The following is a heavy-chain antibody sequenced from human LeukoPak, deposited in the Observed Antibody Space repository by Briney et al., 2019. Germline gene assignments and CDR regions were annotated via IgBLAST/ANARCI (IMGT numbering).Heavy chain of an antibody. V-gene: IGHV3-21*01. D-gene: IGHD6-13*01. CDR2: ISSSSNYV. CDR3: ARDPRGAAGTYGMDV. Sequence: GGSLRLSCAASGFTFSSYSMNWVRQAPGKGLEWVSSISSSSNYVFYADSVKGRITISRDNAKNSLYLQINSLRAEDTAVYYCARDPRGAAGTYGMDVWGQGTTVTVSS. CDR1: GFTFSSYS. J-gene: IGHJ6*02.